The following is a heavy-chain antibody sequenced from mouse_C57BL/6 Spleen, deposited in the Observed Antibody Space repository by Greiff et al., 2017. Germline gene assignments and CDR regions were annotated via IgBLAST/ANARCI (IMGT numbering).Heavy chain of an antibody. J-gene: IGHJ3*01. CDR3: ARWDAAWFAY. CDR2: IDPSDSET. Sequence: QSCKASGYTFTSYWMHWVKQRPIQGLEWIGNIDPSDSETHYNQKFKDKATLTVDKPSSTAYMQLSSLTSEDSAVYYCARWDAAWFAYWGQGTLVTVSA. D-gene: IGHD4-1*01. V-gene: IGHV1-52*01. CDR1: GYTFTSYW.